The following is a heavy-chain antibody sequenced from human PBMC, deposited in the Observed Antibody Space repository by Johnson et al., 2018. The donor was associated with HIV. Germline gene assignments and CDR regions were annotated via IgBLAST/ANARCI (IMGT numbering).Heavy chain of an antibody. CDR1: GISFSSYW. J-gene: IGHJ3*02. CDR3: ARGRGALDI. D-gene: IGHD3-16*01. V-gene: IGHV3-7*04. CDR2: IKQEGSEE. Sequence: VQLVESGGGLVQPGGSLRLSCAASGISFSSYWMTWVRQAPGKGLEWVGNIKQEGSEEYYVDSVKGRFTISRDNAKNSLYLQMNSLRVEDTAIYYWARGRGALDIWGQGTMVTVSS.